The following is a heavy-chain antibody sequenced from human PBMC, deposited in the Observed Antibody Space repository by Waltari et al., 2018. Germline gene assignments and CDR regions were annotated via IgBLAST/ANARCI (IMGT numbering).Heavy chain of an antibody. J-gene: IGHJ3*02. CDR2: IRNKVNNYAT. CDR1: GITFSASS. Sequence: EVQLVDSGGDLVQPGGSLPLSCAASGITFSASSIHWVRQAPGKGLEWVGRIRNKVNNYATAFAASVSGRFTISRDDSSKTAYLQMNSLVTEDTALYYCTRSGATTVAFDIWGQGTMVTVSS. CDR3: TRSGATTVAFDI. V-gene: IGHV3-73*01. D-gene: IGHD4-17*01.